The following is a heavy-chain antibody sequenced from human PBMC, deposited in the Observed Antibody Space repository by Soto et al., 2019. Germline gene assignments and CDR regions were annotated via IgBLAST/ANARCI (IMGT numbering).Heavy chain of an antibody. Sequence: QVQLVESGGGVVQPGRSLRLSCAASGFAFSSYAMHWVRQAPGKGLEWVAVISYDGSNKYYADSVKGRFTISRDNSKNTLYLQMNSLRAEDTAVYYCAKDRPSGSRPYYYGMDVWGQGTTVTVSS. D-gene: IGHD1-26*01. CDR3: AKDRPSGSRPYYYGMDV. CDR2: ISYDGSNK. J-gene: IGHJ6*02. V-gene: IGHV3-30-3*01. CDR1: GFAFSSYA.